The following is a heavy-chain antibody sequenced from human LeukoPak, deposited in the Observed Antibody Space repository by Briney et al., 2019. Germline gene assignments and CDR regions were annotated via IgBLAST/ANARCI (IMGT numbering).Heavy chain of an antibody. CDR2: IYYSGST. Sequence: SETLSLTCTVSGGSISSYYWSWIRQPPGKGLEWIGYIYYSGSTNYNPSLKSRVTISVDTSKNQFSLKLSSVTAADTAVYYCARYYDFLSYMDVWGKGTTVTVSS. J-gene: IGHJ6*03. D-gene: IGHD3-3*01. CDR3: ARYYDFLSYMDV. V-gene: IGHV4-59*01. CDR1: GGSISSYY.